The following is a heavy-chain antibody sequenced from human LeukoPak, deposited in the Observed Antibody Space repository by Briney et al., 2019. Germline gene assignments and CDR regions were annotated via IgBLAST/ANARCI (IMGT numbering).Heavy chain of an antibody. V-gene: IGHV3-53*01. D-gene: IGHD1-26*01. Sequence: GGSLRLSCAASGFIVNSNYMIWVRQGPGKGLEWASVIYSGGSTHYADSVEGRITISRDNTKNTLFLQMNSLRAEDTAVYYCARGGSYPNDPFDIWGQGTMVTVSS. CDR3: ARGGSYPNDPFDI. CDR1: GFIVNSNY. J-gene: IGHJ3*02. CDR2: IYSGGST.